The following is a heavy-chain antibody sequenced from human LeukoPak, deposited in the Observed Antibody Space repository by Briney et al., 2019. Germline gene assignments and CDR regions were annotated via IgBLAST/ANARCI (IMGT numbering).Heavy chain of an antibody. CDR1: GFTFSSYS. D-gene: IGHD5-24*01. Sequence: PGKSLRLSCAASGFTFSSYSMNWVRQAPGKGLEWVSSISSSSSYIYYADSVKGRFTISRDNAKNSLYLQMNSLRAEDTAVYYCARGSAPSKRWLQQSVGWFDPWGQGTLVTVSS. V-gene: IGHV3-21*01. J-gene: IGHJ5*02. CDR2: ISSSSSYI. CDR3: ARGSAPSKRWLQQSVGWFDP.